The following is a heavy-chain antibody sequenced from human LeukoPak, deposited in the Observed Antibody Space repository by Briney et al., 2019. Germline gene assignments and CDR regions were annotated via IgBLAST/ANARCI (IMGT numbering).Heavy chain of an antibody. Sequence: ASETLSLTCAVYGGSFSGYYWSWIRQPPGKGLEWIGEINHSGSTNYNPSLKSRVTISVDTSKNQFSLKLSSVTAADTAVYYCARYSYGYRSKYYFDYWGQGTLVTVSS. D-gene: IGHD5-18*01. CDR3: ARYSYGYRSKYYFDY. V-gene: IGHV4-34*01. J-gene: IGHJ4*02. CDR2: INHSGST. CDR1: GGSFSGYY.